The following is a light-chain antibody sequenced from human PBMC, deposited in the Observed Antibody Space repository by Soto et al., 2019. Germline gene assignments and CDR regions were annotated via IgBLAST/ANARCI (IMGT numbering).Light chain of an antibody. V-gene: IGKV2-30*01. J-gene: IGKJ2*01. CDR2: KVS. CDR1: QSLVYSDGNIY. CDR3: MQGTHWPPYT. Sequence: DVVMTQSPLSLPVTLGQPASISCRSSQSLVYSDGNIYLTWFQQRPGQSPRRLIYKVSNRDSGVPDRFSGSGSGTDFTLRISRVEAEDVGVYYCMQGTHWPPYTFDQGTKVEIK.